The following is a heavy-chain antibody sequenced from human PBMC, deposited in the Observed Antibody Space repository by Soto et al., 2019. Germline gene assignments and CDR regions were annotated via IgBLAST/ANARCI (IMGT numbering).Heavy chain of an antibody. V-gene: IGHV1-18*01. CDR2: ISAYNGNT. CDR1: GYTFTSYG. CDR3: ARVSRIAARPGAIIY. J-gene: IGHJ4*02. Sequence: ASVKVSCKASGYTFTSYGISWVRQAPGQGLEWMGWISAYNGNTNYAQKLQGRVTMTTDTSTSTAYMELRSLRSDDTAVYYCARVSRIAARPGAIIYWGQGTLVTVSS. D-gene: IGHD6-6*01.